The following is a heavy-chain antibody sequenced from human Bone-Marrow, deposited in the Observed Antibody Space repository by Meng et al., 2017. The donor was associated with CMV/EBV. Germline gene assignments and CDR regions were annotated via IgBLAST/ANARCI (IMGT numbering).Heavy chain of an antibody. V-gene: IGHV3-74*01. CDR1: GFTFDDCA. CDR3: AREDDNWFDP. J-gene: IGHJ5*02. Sequence: GGSLRLSCAASGFTFDDCAMHWVRQAPGKGLEWVSGISSDGSSGSYADSVKGRFTVSRDNARNTLYLQMNSLRGEDTAVYYCAREDDNWFDPWGQGTLVTVSS. CDR2: ISSDGSSG.